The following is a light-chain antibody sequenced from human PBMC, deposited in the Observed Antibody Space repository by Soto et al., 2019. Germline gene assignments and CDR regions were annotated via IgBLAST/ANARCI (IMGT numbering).Light chain of an antibody. Sequence: QSALTQPASVSGSPGQSITISCTGTSSDVGGYNYVSWYQQHPCRAPKLMIYDVSNRPSGVSNRFSGSKSGNTASLTISGHQAEDEADYYCSSYTSSSTHVVFGGGTKLTVL. J-gene: IGLJ2*01. CDR1: SSDVGGYNY. CDR3: SSYTSSSTHVV. CDR2: DVS. V-gene: IGLV2-14*01.